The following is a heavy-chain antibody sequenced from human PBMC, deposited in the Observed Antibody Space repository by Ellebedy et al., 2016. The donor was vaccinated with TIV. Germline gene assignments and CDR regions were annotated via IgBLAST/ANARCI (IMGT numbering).Heavy chain of an antibody. CDR2: IYYSGST. V-gene: IGHV4-39*01. J-gene: IGHJ6*02. CDR1: GGSISSSSYY. CDR3: ASDIIAATGHSYYYGVDV. D-gene: IGHD6-13*01. Sequence: GSLRLSCTVSGGSISSSSYYWGWIRQPPGKGLEWIGSIYYSGSTYYNPSLKSRVTISVDTSKNQFSLKLSSVTAADTAVYYCASDIIAATGHSYYYGVDVWGQGTTVTVSS.